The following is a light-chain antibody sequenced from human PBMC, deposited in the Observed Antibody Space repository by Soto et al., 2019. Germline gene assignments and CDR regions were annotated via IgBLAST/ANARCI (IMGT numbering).Light chain of an antibody. CDR1: SSDVGGYNY. V-gene: IGLV2-8*01. CDR3: SSYAGSNNFV. CDR2: EVS. J-gene: IGLJ2*01. Sequence: QSALTQPPSASGSPGQSVTISCTGTSSDVGGYNYVSWYQQHPGKAPKLMIYEVSKRPSGVPDRFSGSKSGNTASLTVSGLQAEDEADYYCSSYAGSNNFVFGGLTKLTVL.